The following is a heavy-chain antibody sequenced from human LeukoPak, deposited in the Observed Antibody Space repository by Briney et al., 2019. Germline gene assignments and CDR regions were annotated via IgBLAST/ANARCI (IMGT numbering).Heavy chain of an antibody. J-gene: IGHJ4*02. D-gene: IGHD3-3*01. Sequence: GGSLRLSCAGSGFTFSSYSMNWVRQAPGKGLEWVSYISSSGSTIYYADSVKGRFTISRDNAKNTLYLQMNSLRAEDTAVYYCARDRGGAYDFWSGYYTGYFDYWGQGTLVPVSS. CDR2: ISSSGSTI. CDR3: ARDRGGAYDFWSGYYTGYFDY. V-gene: IGHV3-48*04. CDR1: GFTFSSYS.